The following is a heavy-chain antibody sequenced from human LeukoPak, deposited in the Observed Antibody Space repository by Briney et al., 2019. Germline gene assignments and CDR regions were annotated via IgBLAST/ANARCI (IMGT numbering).Heavy chain of an antibody. CDR1: GFTVSSNY. D-gene: IGHD6-6*01. CDR2: IYSGGST. Sequence: PGGSLRLSCAASGFTVSSNYMSWVRQAPGKGLEWVSVIYSGGSTYYADSVKGRFTISRDNSKNTLYLQMNSLRAEDTAVYYCAKDLAPLYSSFDFDYWGQGTLVTVSS. V-gene: IGHV3-53*01. J-gene: IGHJ4*02. CDR3: AKDLAPLYSSFDFDY.